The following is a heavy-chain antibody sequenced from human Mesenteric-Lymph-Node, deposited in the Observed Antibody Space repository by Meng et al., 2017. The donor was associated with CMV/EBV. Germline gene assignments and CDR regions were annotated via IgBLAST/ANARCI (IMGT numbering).Heavy chain of an antibody. V-gene: IGHV4-34*02. Sequence: QRLGAGLVKASETLFVECAGYGGSFSGYYWNWIRQSPEKGLEWIGEINHSVSTTYIQSLTSRSIISVDTSSNLTSLNMRSVTAADTVVYYCARGSSYDILTGYFDYCGQGALVTVSS. J-gene: IGHJ4*02. CDR3: ARGSSYDILTGYFDY. D-gene: IGHD3-9*01. CDR2: INHSVST. CDR1: GGSFSGYY.